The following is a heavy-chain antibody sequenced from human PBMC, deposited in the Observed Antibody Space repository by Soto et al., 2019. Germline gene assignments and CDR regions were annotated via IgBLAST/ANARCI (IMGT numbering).Heavy chain of an antibody. D-gene: IGHD3-22*01. Sequence: SETLSLTCAVYGGSFSDYSWTWIRQPPGKGLEWIGEINDSGSTNYTPSLERRVTISRDTSKNRFSLKLSSVTAAVTAVYYCARGSHKLHSYDSSGFYHYVDYWGQGSLVTVSS. CDR1: GGSFSDYS. V-gene: IGHV4-34*01. CDR2: INDSGST. J-gene: IGHJ4*02. CDR3: ARGSHKLHSYDSSGFYHYVDY.